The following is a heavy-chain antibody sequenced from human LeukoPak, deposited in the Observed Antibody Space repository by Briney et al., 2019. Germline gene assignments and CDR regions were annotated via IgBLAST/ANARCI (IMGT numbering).Heavy chain of an antibody. J-gene: IGHJ4*02. D-gene: IGHD5-24*01. CDR1: GFTFSSYG. CDR3: ARTIEMATISYFDY. CDR2: TSGDGKGR. V-gene: IGHV3-21*01. Sequence: GGSLRLSCAASGFTFSSYGMSWVRQAPGKGLQWVSATSGDGKGRDYPDSVKGRFTISRDNAKNSLYLQMNSLRAGDTAVYYCARTIEMATISYFDYWGQGTLVTVSS.